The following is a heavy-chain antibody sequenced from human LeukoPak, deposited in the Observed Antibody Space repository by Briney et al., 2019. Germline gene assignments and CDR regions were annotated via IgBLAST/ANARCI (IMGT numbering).Heavy chain of an antibody. D-gene: IGHD7-27*01. CDR3: ARGDGDGPARRAFDI. V-gene: IGHV1-2*02. CDR2: INPTSGDT. Sequence: ASVKVSCKASGYTFTGYYMHWVRQAPGQGLEWMGWINPTSGDTNYVQKFQGRVIMTRDTSISTAYMELSRATSDDTAVYYCARGDGDGPARRAFDIWGQGTMVTVSS. CDR1: GYTFTGYY. J-gene: IGHJ3*02.